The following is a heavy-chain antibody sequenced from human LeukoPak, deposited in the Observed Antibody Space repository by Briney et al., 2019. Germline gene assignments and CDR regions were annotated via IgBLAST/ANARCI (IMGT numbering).Heavy chain of an antibody. Sequence: SETLSLTCTVSGGSISSSSYYWGWIRQPPLKGLEWIGSIYYTGNTYYNASLKSRVTISVDTSKNQFSLKLSSVTAADTAVYYCARGIYYDSSGDVKAFDIWGQGTMVTVSS. D-gene: IGHD3-22*01. CDR1: GGSISSSSYY. CDR3: ARGIYYDSSGDVKAFDI. CDR2: IYYTGNT. V-gene: IGHV4-39*07. J-gene: IGHJ3*02.